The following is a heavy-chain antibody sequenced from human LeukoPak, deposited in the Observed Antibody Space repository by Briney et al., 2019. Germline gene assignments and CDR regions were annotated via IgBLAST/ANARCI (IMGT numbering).Heavy chain of an antibody. CDR1: GYTFTSYY. CDR3: ARDRLDYGDYVAFDI. Sequence: GASVKVSCKASGYTFTSYYMHWVRQAPGQGLEWMGIINPSGGSTSYAQKFQGRVTMTRDTSTSTVYMELSSLRSEDTAVYYCARDRLDYGDYVAFDIWGQGTMVTVSS. J-gene: IGHJ3*02. CDR2: INPSGGST. V-gene: IGHV1-46*01. D-gene: IGHD4-17*01.